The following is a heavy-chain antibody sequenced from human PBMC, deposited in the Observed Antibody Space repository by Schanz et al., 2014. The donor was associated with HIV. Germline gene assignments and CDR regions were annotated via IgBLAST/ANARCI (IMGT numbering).Heavy chain of an antibody. CDR3: ARVGRAAAGFIYYYGMDV. J-gene: IGHJ6*02. D-gene: IGHD6-13*01. V-gene: IGHV4-59*01. CDR2: MYYSGSS. CDR1: GASISSYY. Sequence: QVQLQESGPGLVKPSETLSLTCTVSGASISSYYWSWIRQPPGKGLEWIGYMYYSGSSKNNPSLKGRVAISVDTSKNQFSLKLSSVTAADTAVYYCARVGRAAAGFIYYYGMDVWGQGTAVTVSS.